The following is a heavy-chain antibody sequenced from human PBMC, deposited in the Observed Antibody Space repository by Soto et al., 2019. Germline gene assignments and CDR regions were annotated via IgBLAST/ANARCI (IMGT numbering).Heavy chain of an antibody. CDR2: ISVSSTYA. J-gene: IGHJ4*02. CDR3: ARGVRDYSSETPANFDY. V-gene: IGHV3-11*03. Sequence: QVQLLESGGGLVKPGGSLRLSCAASGFTFSDYYMSWIRQAPGKGLECVAYISVSSTYANYADSVEGRFTISRDNAKNSLCLQMNSLRAEDTAVYNCARGVRDYSSETPANFDYWGQGAVVTVSS. CDR1: GFTFSDYY. D-gene: IGHD4-17*01.